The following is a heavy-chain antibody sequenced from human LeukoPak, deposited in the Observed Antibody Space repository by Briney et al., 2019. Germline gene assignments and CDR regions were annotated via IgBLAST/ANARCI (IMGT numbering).Heavy chain of an antibody. D-gene: IGHD1-26*01. CDR3: ARDGELYSGSKGLFDI. CDR1: GYTFTGYY. J-gene: IGHJ3*02. V-gene: IGHV1-2*04. CDR2: INPNSGGT. Sequence: GASVKVSCKASGYTFTGYYMHWVRQAPGQGLEWMGWINPNSGGTNYAQKFQGWVTMTRDTSISTAYMELSRLKSDDTAVYYCARDGELYSGSKGLFDIWGQGTMVTVSS.